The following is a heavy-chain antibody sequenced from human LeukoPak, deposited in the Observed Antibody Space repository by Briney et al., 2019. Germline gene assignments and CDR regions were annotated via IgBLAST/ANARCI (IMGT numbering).Heavy chain of an antibody. CDR2: IKQDGSEK. CDR3: ARGVRRHPGQTDY. J-gene: IGHJ4*02. CDR1: GFTFSSYW. D-gene: IGHD1-1*01. Sequence: GGSLRLSCAASGFTFSSYWMSWVRQAPGKGLEWVANIKQDGSEKYYVDSVKGRFTISRDNAKNSLYLQMNSLRAEDTAVYYCARGVRRHPGQTDYWGQGTLVTVSS. V-gene: IGHV3-7*01.